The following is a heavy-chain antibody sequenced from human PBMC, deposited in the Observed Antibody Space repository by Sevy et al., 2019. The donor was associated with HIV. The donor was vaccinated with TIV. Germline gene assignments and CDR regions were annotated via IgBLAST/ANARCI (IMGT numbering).Heavy chain of an antibody. CDR1: GFSFSSYW. CDR3: ARDSLLNYGSGSYYVY. J-gene: IGHJ4*02. D-gene: IGHD3-10*01. CDR2: IKQAGSEK. V-gene: IGHV3-7*03. Sequence: GGSLRLSCAASGFSFSSYWMSWVRQAPGKGLEWVANIKQAGSEKYYVDSVKGRFTISRDNAKNSLYLQMNSLRAEDTAVYYCARDSLLNYGSGSYYVYWGQGTLVTVSS.